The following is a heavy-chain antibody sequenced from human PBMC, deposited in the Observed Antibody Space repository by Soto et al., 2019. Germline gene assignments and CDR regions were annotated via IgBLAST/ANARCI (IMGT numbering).Heavy chain of an antibody. J-gene: IGHJ4*02. CDR2: ISSSGSYI. CDR3: ASIPGGPPLRYFDS. CDR1: GFTFSSHS. Sequence: GGSLRLSCAASGFTFSSHSMNWVRQAPGKGLEWVSSISSSGSYIYYADSLKGRFAISRDNAKNSLYLQMNSLRAEDTAVYYCASIPGGPPLRYFDSWGQGTLVTVSS. V-gene: IGHV3-21*01. D-gene: IGHD3-10*01.